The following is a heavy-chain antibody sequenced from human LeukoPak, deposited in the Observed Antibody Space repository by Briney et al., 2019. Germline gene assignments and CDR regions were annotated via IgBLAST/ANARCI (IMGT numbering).Heavy chain of an antibody. V-gene: IGHV3-9*01. J-gene: IGHJ4*02. CDR2: ISWNSGSI. CDR3: AKSLQYSGTKSYFDY. Sequence: GRSLRLSCAASGFTFDDYAMHRVRQAPGKGLEWVSGISWNSGSIGYADSVKGRFTISRDNAKNSLYLQMNSLRAEDTALYYCAKSLQYSGTKSYFDYWGQGTLVTVSS. CDR1: GFTFDDYA. D-gene: IGHD1-26*01.